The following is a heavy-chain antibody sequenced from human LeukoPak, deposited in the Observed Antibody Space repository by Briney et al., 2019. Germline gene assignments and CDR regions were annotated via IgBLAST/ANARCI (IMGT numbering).Heavy chain of an antibody. CDR3: AREDGSGSYPFDY. D-gene: IGHD3-10*01. J-gene: IGHJ4*02. Sequence: GRSLSLSCAASGFTFSSYGMHWVRQAPGKGLEWVAVIWYDGSNKYYADSVKGRFTISRDNSKNTLYLQMNSLRAEDTAVYYCAREDGSGSYPFDYWGQGTLVTVSS. CDR2: IWYDGSNK. V-gene: IGHV3-33*01. CDR1: GFTFSSYG.